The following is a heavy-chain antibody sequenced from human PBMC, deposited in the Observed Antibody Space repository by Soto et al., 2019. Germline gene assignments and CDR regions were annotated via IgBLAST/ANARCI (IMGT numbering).Heavy chain of an antibody. CDR1: GYTFTSYG. D-gene: IGHD5-12*01. CDR3: AGDYLLLATTLDY. Sequence: ASVKVSSKASGYTFTSYGISWVRQAPGQGLEWMGLISAYNVNTNHAQKLQGRDTITTDTSTSTAYMELRSLRSDDTAVYYCAGDYLLLATTLDYWGQGTLVTVSS. CDR2: ISAYNVNT. V-gene: IGHV1-18*04. J-gene: IGHJ4*02.